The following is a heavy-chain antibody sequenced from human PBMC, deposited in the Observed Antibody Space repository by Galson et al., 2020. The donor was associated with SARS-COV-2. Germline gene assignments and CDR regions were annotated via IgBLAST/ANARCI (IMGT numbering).Heavy chain of an antibody. J-gene: IGHJ4*02. CDR3: AKDSGNDLWFYLGQ. CDR2: ISRNGART. V-gene: IGHV3-43*01. CDR1: GFTFDDYT. D-gene: IGHD5-12*01. Sequence: GESLKISCSASGFTFDDYTMHWVRQVPGKGLQWVSLISRNGARTYYADSVKGRFTISRDNSKKSLYLQMNSLRTEDTAMYYCAKDSGNDLWFYLGQWGQGTLVTVSS.